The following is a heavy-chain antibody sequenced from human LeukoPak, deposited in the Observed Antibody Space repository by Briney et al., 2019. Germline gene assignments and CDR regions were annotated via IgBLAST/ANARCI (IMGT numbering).Heavy chain of an antibody. CDR1: GFTFSGSA. V-gene: IGHV3-73*01. CDR2: IRSKANNYAT. D-gene: IGHD2-15*01. Sequence: GGSLRLSCAASGFTFSGSAMHWVRQASGKGLEWVGRIRSKANNYATAYAASVKGRFTISRDDSKNTAYLQMNSLKTEDTAVYYCTVVVVAATQSGTFPNWGQGTLVTVSS. CDR3: TVVVVAATQSGTFPN. J-gene: IGHJ1*01.